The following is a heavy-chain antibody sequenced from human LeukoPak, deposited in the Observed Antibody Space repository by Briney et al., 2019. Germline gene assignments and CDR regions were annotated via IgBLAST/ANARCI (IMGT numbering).Heavy chain of an antibody. J-gene: IGHJ5*02. CDR2: ISAYNGNT. D-gene: IGHD6-13*01. CDR3: ARDPLAAAGTYNWFDP. Sequence: ASVKVSCKASGYIFTNYGINWVGQAPGQGLEWMGWISAYNGNTNYALKFQGRVTMTTDTSTTTAYMELRSLRSDDTAVYYCARDPLAAAGTYNWFDPWGQGTLVTVSS. V-gene: IGHV1-18*01. CDR1: GYIFTNYG.